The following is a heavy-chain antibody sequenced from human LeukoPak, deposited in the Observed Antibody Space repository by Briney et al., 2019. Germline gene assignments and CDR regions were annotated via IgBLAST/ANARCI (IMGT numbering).Heavy chain of an antibody. J-gene: IGHJ3*02. CDR1: GGSITSHY. V-gene: IGHV4-59*08. CDR3: ARLLNDDNAGDPDTFDM. CDR2: ISYTGSP. D-gene: IGHD4-17*01. Sequence: PSETLSLTCSVSGGSITSHYWSWIRQSPGKGLEWISYISYTGSPRYNPSFQSRVTISLHTSKTHSSLKLTSMTAADTAVYYCARLLNDDNAGDPDTFDMWGPGTMVTASS.